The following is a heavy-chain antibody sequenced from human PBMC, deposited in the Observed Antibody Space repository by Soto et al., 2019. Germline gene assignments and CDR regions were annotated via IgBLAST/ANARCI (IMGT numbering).Heavy chain of an antibody. V-gene: IGHV1-8*01. CDR3: ARRAETNGWNGFGADKYYFDF. Sequence: ASVKVSCKASGYTFTSYDIYWVRQATGQGLEWMGWMNPNTGNSGYAQKFQGRVTMTSDSSINTVHMELSSLRFEDTAVYYCARRAETNGWNGFGADKYYFDFWGQGTLVTVSS. J-gene: IGHJ4*02. CDR1: GYTFTSYD. D-gene: IGHD1-1*01. CDR2: MNPNTGNS.